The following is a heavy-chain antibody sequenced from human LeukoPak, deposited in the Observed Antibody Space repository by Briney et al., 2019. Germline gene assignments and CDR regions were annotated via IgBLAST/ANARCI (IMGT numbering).Heavy chain of an antibody. CDR2: IKSKTDGGTT. J-gene: IGHJ4*02. Sequence: WIRQPPGKGLEWVGRIKSKTDGGTTDYAAPVKGRFTISRDDSKNTLYLQMNSLKTEDTAVYYCTTSYYDILTGTDYWGQGTLVTVSS. V-gene: IGHV3-15*01. CDR3: TTSYYDILTGTDY. D-gene: IGHD3-9*01.